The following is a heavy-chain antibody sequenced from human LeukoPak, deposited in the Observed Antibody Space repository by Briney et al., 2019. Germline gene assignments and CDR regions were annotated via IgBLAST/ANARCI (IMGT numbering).Heavy chain of an antibody. J-gene: IGHJ6*03. Sequence: GASVKVSCKASGYTFTGYYMHWVRQAPGQGLEWMGWINPNSGGTNYAQKFQGRVTMTRDTSISTAYMELSRLRSDDTAVYYCASDLNIVVVPAATYYYYMDVWGKGTTVTVSS. CDR2: INPNSGGT. CDR3: ASDLNIVVVPAATYYYYMDV. V-gene: IGHV1-2*02. CDR1: GYTFTGYY. D-gene: IGHD2-2*01.